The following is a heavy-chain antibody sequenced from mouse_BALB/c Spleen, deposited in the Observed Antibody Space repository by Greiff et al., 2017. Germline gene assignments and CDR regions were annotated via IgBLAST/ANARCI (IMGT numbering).Heavy chain of an antibody. CDR3: ARRYDYDEFAY. J-gene: IGHJ3*01. Sequence: QVQLKQPGAELVKPGTSVKLSCKASGYNFTSYWINWVKLRPGQGLEWIGDIYPGSGSTNYNEKFKSKATLTVDTSSSTAYMQLSSLASEDSALYYCARRYDYDEFAYWGQGTLVTVSA. V-gene: IGHV1-55*01. CDR1: GYNFTSYW. CDR2: IYPGSGST. D-gene: IGHD2-4*01.